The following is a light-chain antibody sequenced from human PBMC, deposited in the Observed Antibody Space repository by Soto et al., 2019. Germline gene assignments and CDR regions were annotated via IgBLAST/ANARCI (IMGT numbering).Light chain of an antibody. J-gene: IGKJ1*01. CDR2: AAS. CDR3: QQYGRTLPWT. V-gene: IGKV3-20*01. Sequence: IVLTHSPGNLSLSPLYRPTIYCGSSQTIGTNYIAWYQQKPGQAPRLLIFAASNRATDIPDRFVGGGSGTDFTLTISRLEPEDFAVYYCQQYGRTLPWTFGQGTKVDIK. CDR1: QTIGTNY.